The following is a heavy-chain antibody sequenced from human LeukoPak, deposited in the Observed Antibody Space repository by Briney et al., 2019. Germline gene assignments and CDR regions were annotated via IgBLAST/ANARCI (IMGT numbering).Heavy chain of an antibody. V-gene: IGHV6-1*01. CDR1: GDSVSSSSAA. CDR2: TYYRSKWYN. CDR3: ASSPLWFGELYNYFDY. D-gene: IGHD3-10*01. Sequence: SQTLSLTCVISGDSVSSSSAAWNWIRQSPSRGLEWLGRTYYRSKWYNDYAVSVKSRITINPDTSKNQFSLQLNSVTPEDTAVYYCASSPLWFGELYNYFDYWGQGTLVTVSS. J-gene: IGHJ4*02.